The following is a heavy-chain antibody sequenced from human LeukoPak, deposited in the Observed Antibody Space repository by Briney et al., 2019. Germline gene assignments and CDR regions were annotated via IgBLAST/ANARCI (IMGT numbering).Heavy chain of an antibody. J-gene: IGHJ6*03. D-gene: IGHD1-1*01. V-gene: IGHV3-43D*03. Sequence: PGGSLRLSCAASGFTLDDYAMHWVRQAPGKGLEWVSLISWDGGSTYYADSVKGRFTISRDNSKNSLYLQMNSLRAEDTALYYCAKAGRGYYYMDVWGKGTTVTVSS. CDR1: GFTLDDYA. CDR3: AKAGRGYYYMDV. CDR2: ISWDGGST.